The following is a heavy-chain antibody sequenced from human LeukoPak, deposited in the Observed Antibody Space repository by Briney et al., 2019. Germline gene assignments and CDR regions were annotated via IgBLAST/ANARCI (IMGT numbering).Heavy chain of an antibody. Sequence: PSETLSLTCTVSGGSISSYYWSWIRQPAGKGLEWIGCIYISGSTNYNPSHKTPLTMSVDTSKNQFSPKQNPVTAADTAVYYCARTLSSGWFPFDYWGQGTLVTVSS. V-gene: IGHV4-4*07. CDR1: GGSISSYY. J-gene: IGHJ4*02. CDR3: ARTLSSGWFPFDY. CDR2: IYISGST. D-gene: IGHD6-19*01.